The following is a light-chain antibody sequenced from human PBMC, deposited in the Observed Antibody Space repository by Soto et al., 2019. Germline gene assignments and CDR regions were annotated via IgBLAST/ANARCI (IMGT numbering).Light chain of an antibody. CDR2: DAS. CDR3: QHRIDWPLT. J-gene: IGKJ4*01. Sequence: EIVLTQSPGTLSLSPGDRATLSCRASQSVGTYLVWYQQKPGQAPRLLIYDASSRATGIPARFSGSGTGSDFTLTISSLEPEDFGVYYCQHRIDWPLTFGGGTKVEIK. V-gene: IGKV3-11*01. CDR1: QSVGTY.